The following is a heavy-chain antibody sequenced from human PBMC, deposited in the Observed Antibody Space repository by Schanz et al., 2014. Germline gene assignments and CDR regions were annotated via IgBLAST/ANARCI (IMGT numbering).Heavy chain of an antibody. CDR3: ARDSDVGYDYDSSGYYDFAY. CDR1: GGTFRSYT. V-gene: IGHV7-4-1*02. D-gene: IGHD3-22*01. CDR2: INTNTGNP. J-gene: IGHJ4*02. Sequence: QVQLVQSGAEVKKPGSSVKVSCKASGGTFRSYTVSWVRQAPGQGLEWMGWINTNTGNPTYAQGFTGRFVFSLDTSASTAYLQISSLKSEDTAVYYCARDSDVGYDYDSSGYYDFAYWGQGTLVTVSS.